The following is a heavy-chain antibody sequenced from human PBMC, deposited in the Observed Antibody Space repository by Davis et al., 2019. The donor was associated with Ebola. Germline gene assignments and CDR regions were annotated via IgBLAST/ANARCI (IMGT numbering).Heavy chain of an antibody. D-gene: IGHD2-2*01. J-gene: IGHJ5*02. V-gene: IGHV5-10-1*01. CDR1: GYRFTNYW. CDR2: IAPSDSDT. CDR3: ATHCSTTSCHAPS. Sequence: GESLKISCTGSGYRFTNYWISWVRQMPGKGLEWMGRIAPSDSDTRYRPSFQGHVTISVDKSISTTFLQWSSLEASDTAMYYCATHCSTTSCHAPSWGQGTIVTVSS.